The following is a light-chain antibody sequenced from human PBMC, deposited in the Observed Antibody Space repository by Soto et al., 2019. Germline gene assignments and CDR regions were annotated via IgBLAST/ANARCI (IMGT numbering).Light chain of an antibody. CDR2: GAS. J-gene: IGKJ1*01. CDR3: QQYGSSPWT. V-gene: IGKV3-20*01. Sequence: EIGLTQSPGTLSLSPGERATLSCRASQRVSSSYLAWYQQKPGQAPRLLIYGASSRATGIPDRFSGSGSGTDFPLTISRLESEDSAVYYWQQYGSSPWTFGQGTKVEIK. CDR1: QRVSSSY.